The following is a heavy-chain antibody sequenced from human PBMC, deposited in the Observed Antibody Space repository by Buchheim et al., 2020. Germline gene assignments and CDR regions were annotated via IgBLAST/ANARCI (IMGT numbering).Heavy chain of an antibody. CDR1: GFTFSGSW. CDR3: GNGSNWFDP. Sequence: EVHLVESGGGLVQPGGSLRLSCAASGFTFSGSWMNWVRQAPGKGLEWVANIKQDGSEKYYVDSVKGRFSISRDNAKNSLYLQMNSLRAEDTAVYYCGNGSNWFDPWGQGT. J-gene: IGHJ5*02. V-gene: IGHV3-7*01. CDR2: IKQDGSEK.